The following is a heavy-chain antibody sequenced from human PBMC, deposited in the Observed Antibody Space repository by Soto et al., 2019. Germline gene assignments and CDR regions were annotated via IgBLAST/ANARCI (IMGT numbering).Heavy chain of an antibody. CDR3: VKTVSHYDILTGYQAFLGY. CDR1: GFTFSSYA. Sequence: GGSLRLSCAASGFTFSSYAMSWVRQAPGKGLEWVSAISGSGGSTYYADSVKGRFTISRDNSKNTLYLQMNSLRAEDTAVYYCVKTVSHYDILTGYQAFLGYCGQGSLVTGSS. V-gene: IGHV3-23*01. D-gene: IGHD3-9*01. CDR2: ISGSGGST. J-gene: IGHJ4*02.